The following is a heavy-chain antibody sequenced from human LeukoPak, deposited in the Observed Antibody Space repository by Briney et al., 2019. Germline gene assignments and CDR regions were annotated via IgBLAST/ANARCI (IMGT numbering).Heavy chain of an antibody. D-gene: IGHD3-3*01. CDR1: GGTFSSYA. J-gene: IGHJ5*02. V-gene: IGHV1-69*13. CDR2: IIPIFGTA. CDR3: ARRPYYDFWSGYYDNWFDP. Sequence: SVKVSCKASGGTFSSYAISWVRQAPGQGLEWMGGIIPIFGTANYAQKFQGRVTITADESTSTAYMELSSLRSEDTAVYYCARRPYYDFWSGYYDNWFDPWGQGTLVTVSS.